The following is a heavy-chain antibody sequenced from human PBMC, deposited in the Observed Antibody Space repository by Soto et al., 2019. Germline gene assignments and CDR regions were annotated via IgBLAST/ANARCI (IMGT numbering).Heavy chain of an antibody. CDR2: ISYDGSNK. CDR1: GFTFSSYG. J-gene: IGHJ4*02. CDR3: AKDGSGWYVGFAY. V-gene: IGHV3-30*18. Sequence: QVQLVESGGGVVQPGRSLRLSCAASGFTFSSYGMHWVRQAPGKGLEWVAVISYDGSNKYYADSVKGRFTISRDNSKNTLYLQMNSLRAEDTAVYYCAKDGSGWYVGFAYWGQGTLVTVSS. D-gene: IGHD6-19*01.